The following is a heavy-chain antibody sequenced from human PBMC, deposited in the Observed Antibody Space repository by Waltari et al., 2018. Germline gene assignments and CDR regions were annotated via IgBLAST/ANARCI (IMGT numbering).Heavy chain of an antibody. CDR1: GVSITSNRHY. Sequence: QLQLQESGPRLVRPSETLSLICRVSGVSITSNRHYWAWTRRSTGQGLEWIGTVSYSGTTYISPSLKSRVSVSRDTSKNQVSLILGSVTAADMAVYYCATYIGASVGTAAFDVWGQGTMVTVSS. J-gene: IGHJ3*01. CDR2: VSYSGTT. V-gene: IGHV4-39*01. CDR3: ATYIGASVGTAAFDV. D-gene: IGHD5-12*01.